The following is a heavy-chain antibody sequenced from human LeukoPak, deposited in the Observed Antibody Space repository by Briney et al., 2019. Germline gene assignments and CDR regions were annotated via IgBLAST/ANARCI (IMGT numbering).Heavy chain of an antibody. J-gene: IGHJ6*02. CDR3: VRYTTTSRYTYFGMDV. Sequence: GRSLRLSCTASGFTFGDYAMSWFRQAPGKGLEWVGVISSKAYGGTTDYAASVKGRFTISRDDSKSIAYLQMNSLKTEDTGVYFCVRYTTTSRYTYFGMDVWGQGTTVTVSS. D-gene: IGHD3-16*02. V-gene: IGHV3-49*03. CDR2: ISSKAYGGTT. CDR1: GFTFGDYA.